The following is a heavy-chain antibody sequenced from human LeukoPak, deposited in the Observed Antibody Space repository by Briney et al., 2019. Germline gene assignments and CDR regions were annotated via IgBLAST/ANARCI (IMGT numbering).Heavy chain of an antibody. CDR3: TRGGGGSFPHY. V-gene: IGHV3-53*01. J-gene: IGHJ4*02. CDR2: IYSGGST. Sequence: PGGSLRLSCAASGFTVSSNFLSRVRQPPGKGLEWVSDIYSGGSTYYADSVKGRFTISRDNSKNTLYLQMNSLRAEDTAVYYCTRGGGGSFPHYWGQGTLVTVSS. CDR1: GFTVSSNF. D-gene: IGHD2-21*01.